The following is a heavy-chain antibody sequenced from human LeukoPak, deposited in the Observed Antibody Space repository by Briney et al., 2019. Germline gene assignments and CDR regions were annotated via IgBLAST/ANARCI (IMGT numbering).Heavy chain of an antibody. D-gene: IGHD6-13*01. V-gene: IGHV3-23*01. CDR2: ISGSGGST. Sequence: GGSLRLSCAASGFTFSSYAMSWVRQAPGKGLEWVSAISGSGGSTYYADSVKGRFTISRDNSKNTLYLQMNSLRAEDTAVYYCAKDQEWAAAAHNWFDPWGQGTLVTVSS. CDR1: GFTFSSYA. J-gene: IGHJ5*02. CDR3: AKDQEWAAAAHNWFDP.